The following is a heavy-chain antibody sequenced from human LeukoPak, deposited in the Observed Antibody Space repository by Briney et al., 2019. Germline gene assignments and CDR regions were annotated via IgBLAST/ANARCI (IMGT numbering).Heavy chain of an antibody. CDR3: TRGPPNWGYDF. CDR1: GGTFSSYV. Sequence: SVKVSCKASGGTFSSYVISWVRQAPGQGLEWMGGIIPIFGTANYAQKFQGRVTITADESTRTAHMELSSLRSEDTAVYYCTRGPPNWGYDFWGQGTLVTVSS. J-gene: IGHJ4*02. D-gene: IGHD3/OR15-3a*01. V-gene: IGHV1-69*01. CDR2: IIPIFGTA.